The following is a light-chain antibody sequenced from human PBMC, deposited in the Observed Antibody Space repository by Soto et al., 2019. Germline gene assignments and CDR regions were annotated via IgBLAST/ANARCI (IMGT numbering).Light chain of an antibody. CDR1: QSISSW. J-gene: IGKJ4*01. Sequence: DLQMTQSPSTLSASVGARVTITCRASQSISSWLAWYQQKPGTAPKVLIYHASNLQSGVPSRFSGSGSGTEFTLNISSLQPDDFESDDGQQYNTFPLTFGGGTKVDIK. CDR2: HAS. V-gene: IGKV1-5*01. CDR3: QQYNTFPLT.